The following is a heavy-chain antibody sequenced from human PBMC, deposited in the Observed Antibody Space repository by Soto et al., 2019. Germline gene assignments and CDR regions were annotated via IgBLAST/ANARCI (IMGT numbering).Heavy chain of an antibody. CDR1: GGTFSSYA. Sequence: SVKVSCKASGGTFSSYAISWVRQAPGQGLEWMGGIIPIFGTANYAQKFQGRVTITADESTSTAYMELSSLRSEDTAVYYCARGPTRGYSYGPPFDYWGQGTLVTVSS. V-gene: IGHV1-69*13. D-gene: IGHD5-18*01. CDR3: ARGPTRGYSYGPPFDY. J-gene: IGHJ4*02. CDR2: IIPIFGTA.